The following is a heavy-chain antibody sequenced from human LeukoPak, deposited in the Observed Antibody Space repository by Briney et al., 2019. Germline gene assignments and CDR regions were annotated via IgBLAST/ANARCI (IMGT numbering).Heavy chain of an antibody. Sequence: GSLRLSCAASGFTFSSYGMAWIRQPPGKGLEWIGYIYYSGSTNYNPSLKSRVTISVDTSKNQFSLKLISVTAADTAVYYCARGGNCSGGSCYSDRGWFDPWGQGTLVTVSS. CDR3: ARGGNCSGGSCYSDRGWFDP. CDR1: GFTFSSYG. V-gene: IGHV4-59*01. CDR2: IYYSGST. D-gene: IGHD2-15*01. J-gene: IGHJ5*02.